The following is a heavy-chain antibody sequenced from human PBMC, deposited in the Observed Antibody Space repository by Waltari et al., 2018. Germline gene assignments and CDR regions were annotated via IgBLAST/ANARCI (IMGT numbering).Heavy chain of an antibody. D-gene: IGHD6-6*01. CDR3: ASPGAKLSSSPYYFDY. CDR2: IYSGGST. Sequence: EVQLVESGGGLIQPGGSLRLSCAASGFTVSSNYMSWVRQAPGKGLEWVSVIYSGGSTYYADSVKGRFTISRDNSKNTLYLQMNSLRAEDTAVYYCASPGAKLSSSPYYFDYWGQGTLVIVSS. CDR1: GFTVSSNY. J-gene: IGHJ4*02. V-gene: IGHV3-53*01.